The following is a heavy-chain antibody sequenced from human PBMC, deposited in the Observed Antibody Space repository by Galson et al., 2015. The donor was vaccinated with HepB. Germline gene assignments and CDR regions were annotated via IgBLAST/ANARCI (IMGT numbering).Heavy chain of an antibody. Sequence: SLRLSCAASGFTFDDYTMHWVRQPPGRGLEWVSLISWDGDSTYYADSMKGRFTISRDNSKNSLYLEMNSLRTDDTAFYYCAKDMGAIYGAGSYGFDSWGQGTLVTVSS. V-gene: IGHV3-43*01. CDR3: AKDMGAIYGAGSYGFDS. CDR2: ISWDGDST. D-gene: IGHD3-10*01. CDR1: GFTFDDYT. J-gene: IGHJ4*02.